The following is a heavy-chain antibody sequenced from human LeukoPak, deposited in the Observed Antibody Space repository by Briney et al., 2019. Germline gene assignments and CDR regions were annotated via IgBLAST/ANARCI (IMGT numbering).Heavy chain of an antibody. J-gene: IGHJ4*02. CDR1: GFTFSSYA. Sequence: GGSLRLSCAASGFTFSSYAMSWVRQAPGKGLEWVSAISGSGGSTYYADSVKGRFTISRDNSKNTLYLQMNSLRAEGTAVYYCARDEFYYYDSSGYPVDYWGQGTLVTVSS. CDR2: ISGSGGST. V-gene: IGHV3-23*01. D-gene: IGHD3-22*01. CDR3: ARDEFYYYDSSGYPVDY.